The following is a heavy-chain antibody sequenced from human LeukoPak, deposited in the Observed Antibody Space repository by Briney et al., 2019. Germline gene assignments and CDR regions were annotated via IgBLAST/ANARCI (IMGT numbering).Heavy chain of an antibody. D-gene: IGHD3-16*01. V-gene: IGHV3-21*01. Sequence: KAGGSLRLSCSASGFSFSDYDMNWVRQAPGKGLEWVSAISGRSSHIYYGESVKGRFTISRDNAKNSLHLQMDSLGVEDTAVYYCGRAFPPLRTSSAGDLWGQGTLVIVSS. CDR2: ISGRSSHI. CDR1: GFSFSDYD. J-gene: IGHJ1*01. CDR3: GRAFPPLRTSSAGDL.